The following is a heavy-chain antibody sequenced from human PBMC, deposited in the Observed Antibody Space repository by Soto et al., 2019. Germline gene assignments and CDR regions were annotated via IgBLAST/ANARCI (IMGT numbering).Heavy chain of an antibody. V-gene: IGHV1-18*01. Sequence: QVQLVQSGAEVKKPGASVKVSCKVSGYMFASYGISWARQAPGQGLEWMGWITTYNGNINYAQKFQGRVTMTTDTSTSTAYMELRGLGADDAALYYCASERGAYKYFDYWGQGTLVTVSS. CDR3: ASERGAYKYFDY. D-gene: IGHD1-1*01. CDR1: GYMFASYG. CDR2: ITTYNGNI. J-gene: IGHJ4*02.